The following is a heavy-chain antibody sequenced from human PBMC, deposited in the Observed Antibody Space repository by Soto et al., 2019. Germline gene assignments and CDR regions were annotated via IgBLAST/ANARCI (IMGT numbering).Heavy chain of an antibody. Sequence: EVQLVESGGGLVKPGGSLRLSCAASGFTFSSYSMNWVRQAPGKGLEWVSSISSSSSYIYYADSVKGRFTISRDNAKNSLYLQMNSLRAEDTAGYYGARGQSDSSVQVQGYYYGMDVWGQGTTVTVSS. D-gene: IGHD3-22*01. V-gene: IGHV3-21*01. CDR2: ISSSSSYI. CDR3: ARGQSDSSVQVQGYYYGMDV. CDR1: GFTFSSYS. J-gene: IGHJ6*02.